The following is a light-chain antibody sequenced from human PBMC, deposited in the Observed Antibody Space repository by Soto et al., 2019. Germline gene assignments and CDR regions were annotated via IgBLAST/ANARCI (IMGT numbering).Light chain of an antibody. V-gene: IGKV1-5*03. CDR2: QAS. Sequence: EIQMTQSLSTLSASVGDRVSITCRASQSISSWLAWYQQRPGQAPNLLIYQASTLQSGVPSRFSGSGSGTEFTLTISGLQPDDFAPYYCPQYNSYGLTFGGGTKVDNK. CDR3: PQYNSYGLT. J-gene: IGKJ4*01. CDR1: QSISSW.